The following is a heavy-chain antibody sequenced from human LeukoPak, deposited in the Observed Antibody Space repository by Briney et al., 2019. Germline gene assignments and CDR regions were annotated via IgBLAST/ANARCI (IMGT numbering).Heavy chain of an antibody. D-gene: IGHD3-22*01. CDR2: ISSSSSII. CDR1: GFSFNSYS. CDR3: TRDHDSSGFSDY. Sequence: GGSLRLSCAASGFSFNSYSMNWVRQAPGKGLEWVSYISSSSSIIYYADSVKGRFTISRDNARNSLYLQMNGLGAEDTAVYYCTRDHDSSGFSDYWGQGTLVTVSS. J-gene: IGHJ4*02. V-gene: IGHV3-48*01.